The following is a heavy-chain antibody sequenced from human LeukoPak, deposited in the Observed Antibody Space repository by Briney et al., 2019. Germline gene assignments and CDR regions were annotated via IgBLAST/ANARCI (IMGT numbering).Heavy chain of an antibody. V-gene: IGHV1-69*10. D-gene: IGHD6-19*01. CDR1: GGTFSSYA. Sequence: SVKVSCKASGGTFSSYAISWVRQAPGQGLEWMGGIISIFGIANYAQKFQGRVTITADKSTSTVYMELNSLRSEDTAVYYCATSSGWKSNIDYWGQGTLVTVSS. CDR2: IISIFGIA. J-gene: IGHJ4*02. CDR3: ATSSGWKSNIDY.